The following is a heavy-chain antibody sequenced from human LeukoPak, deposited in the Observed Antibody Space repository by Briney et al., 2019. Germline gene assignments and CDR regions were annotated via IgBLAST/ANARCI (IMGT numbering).Heavy chain of an antibody. J-gene: IGHJ4*02. CDR2: IKRDGGGT. D-gene: IGHD6-13*01. CDR3: ARGGAWYSDY. V-gene: IGHV3-7*05. CDR1: GFTFSSYW. Sequence: GGSLRLSCAASGFTFSSYWMSWVRQAPGKGLEWVAHIKRDGGGTYHVDSVKGRFTISRDNAKNSLYLQMNSLRAEDTAVYYCARGGAWYSDYWGQGTLVTVSS.